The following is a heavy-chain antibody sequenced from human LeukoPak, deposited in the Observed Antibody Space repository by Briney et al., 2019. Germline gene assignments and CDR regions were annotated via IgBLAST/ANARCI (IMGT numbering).Heavy chain of an antibody. CDR2: MFHSGSA. Sequence: MSSETLSLTCTVSGGSISSSHWWSWVRQPPGKGLEWIGEMFHSGSANYNPSLKSRVTISLDKSKNQFSLNLSSVTAADTAVYYCAASSGWYRLDCWGQGTLVTVSS. CDR1: GGSISSSHW. V-gene: IGHV4-4*02. J-gene: IGHJ4*02. CDR3: AASSGWYRLDC. D-gene: IGHD6-19*01.